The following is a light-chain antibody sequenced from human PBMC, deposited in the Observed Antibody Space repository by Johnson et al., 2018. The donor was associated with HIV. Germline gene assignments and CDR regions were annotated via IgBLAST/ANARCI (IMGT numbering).Light chain of an antibody. V-gene: IGLV1-51*02. CDR1: SSNIGNNY. J-gene: IGLJ1*01. CDR3: GTWDILLSAGGV. CDR2: RNN. Sequence: QSVLTQPPSVSAAPGQKVTISCSGSSSNIGNNYVSWYQQLPGTAPKLLIYRNNQRPSGVPDRFSGSKSGTSASLAISGLQSEDEAGYYCGTWDILLSAGGVFGPGTKVTVL.